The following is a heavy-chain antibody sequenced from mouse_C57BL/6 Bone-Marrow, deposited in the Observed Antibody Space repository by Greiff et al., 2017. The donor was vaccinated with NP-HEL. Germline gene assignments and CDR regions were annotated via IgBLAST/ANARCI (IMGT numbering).Heavy chain of an antibody. Sequence: QVQLQQSGPGLVAPSQSLSITCTVSGFSLTSYAISWVRQPPGKGLEWLGVIWTGGGTNYNSALKSRLSISKDNSKSQVFLKMNSLQTDDTARYYCTRNIDLLWLRRRYAMDYWGQGTSVTVSS. V-gene: IGHV2-9-1*01. CDR2: IWTGGGT. D-gene: IGHD2-2*01. CDR3: TRNIDLLWLRRRYAMDY. CDR1: GFSLTSYA. J-gene: IGHJ4*01.